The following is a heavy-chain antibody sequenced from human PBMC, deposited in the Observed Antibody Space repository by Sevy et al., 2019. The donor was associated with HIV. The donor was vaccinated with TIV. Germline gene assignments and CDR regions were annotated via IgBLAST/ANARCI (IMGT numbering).Heavy chain of an antibody. CDR2: ISSGSSYI. CDR3: ARDRHYYGSGTFDA. D-gene: IGHD3-10*01. J-gene: IGHJ6*02. Sequence: GGSLRLSCAASGFTFSYYTMNWVRQAPGKGLEWVSYISSGSSYISYTDSVKGRFTISRDNAKNSLYLQMNSLRPEDTAMYFCARDRHYYGSGTFDAWGQGTTVSASS. CDR1: GFTFSYYT. V-gene: IGHV3-21*06.